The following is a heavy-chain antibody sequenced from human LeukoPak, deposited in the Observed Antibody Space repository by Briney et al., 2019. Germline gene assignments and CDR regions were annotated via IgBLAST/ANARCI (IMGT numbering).Heavy chain of an antibody. CDR3: ARGGKGRVKLDY. CDR1: GGSFSGYY. V-gene: IGHV4-34*01. D-gene: IGHD2-15*01. Sequence: SETLSLTCAVYGGSFSGYYWSWIRQPPGKGLEWIGEINHSGSTNYNPSLKSRVTISVDTSKNQFSLKLSSVTAADTAVYYCARGGKGRVKLDYWGQGTLVTVSS. J-gene: IGHJ4*02. CDR2: INHSGST.